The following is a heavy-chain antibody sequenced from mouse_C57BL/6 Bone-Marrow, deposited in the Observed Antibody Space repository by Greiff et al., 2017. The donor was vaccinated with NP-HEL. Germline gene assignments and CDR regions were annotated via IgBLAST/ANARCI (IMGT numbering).Heavy chain of an antibody. CDR3: ARQIGSSNY. Sequence: DVQLVESGGDLVKPGGSLKLSCAASGFTFSSYGMSWVRQTPDKRLELVATNSSGGSYTYYPDSVKGRCTISRDKANNTLYLQMSSLRSEDTAMYYCARQIGSSNYWGQGTTLTVSS. V-gene: IGHV5-6*01. J-gene: IGHJ2*01. CDR1: GFTFSSYG. CDR2: NSSGGSYT. D-gene: IGHD6-1*01.